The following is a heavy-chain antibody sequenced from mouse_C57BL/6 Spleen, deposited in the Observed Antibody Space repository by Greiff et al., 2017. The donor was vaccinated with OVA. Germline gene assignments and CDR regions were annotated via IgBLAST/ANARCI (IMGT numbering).Heavy chain of an antibody. CDR1: GFTFSSYG. J-gene: IGHJ4*01. CDR2: ISSGGSYT. Sequence: EVKLVESGGDLVKPGGSLKLSCAASGFTFSSYGMSWVRQTPDKRLEWVATISSGGSYTYYPDSVKGRFTISRDNATNTLYLQMSSLKSEDADMYYFARGYDYDGTFYAMDYWGQGTSVTVSS. V-gene: IGHV5-6*01. CDR3: ARGYDYDGTFYAMDY. D-gene: IGHD2-4*01.